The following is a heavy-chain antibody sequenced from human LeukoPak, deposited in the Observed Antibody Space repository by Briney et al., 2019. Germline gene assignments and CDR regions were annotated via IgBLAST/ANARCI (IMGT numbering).Heavy chain of an antibody. Sequence: SQTLSLTCAVSGGSIGSGGYSWSWIRQPPGKGLEWIGYIYHSGSTYYNPSLKSRVTISVDRSKNQFSLKLSSVTAADTAVYYCASYGDSYFDYWGQGTLVTVSS. CDR3: ASYGDSYFDY. V-gene: IGHV4-30-2*01. CDR2: IYHSGST. D-gene: IGHD4-17*01. J-gene: IGHJ4*02. CDR1: GGSIGSGGYS.